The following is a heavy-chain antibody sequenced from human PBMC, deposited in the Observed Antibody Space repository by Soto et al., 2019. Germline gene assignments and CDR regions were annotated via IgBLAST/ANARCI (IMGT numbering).Heavy chain of an antibody. D-gene: IGHD5-18*01. CDR2: IKSKTDGGTT. V-gene: IGHV3-15*07. J-gene: IGHJ6*02. CDR3: TTEGARGYSYGPYGMDV. CDR1: GFTFSNAW. Sequence: SGFTFSNAWMYWVRQAPGKGLEWVGRIKSKTDGGTTDYAAPVKGRFTISRDDSKNTLYLQMNSLKTEDTAVYYCTTEGARGYSYGPYGMDVWGQGTTVTVSS.